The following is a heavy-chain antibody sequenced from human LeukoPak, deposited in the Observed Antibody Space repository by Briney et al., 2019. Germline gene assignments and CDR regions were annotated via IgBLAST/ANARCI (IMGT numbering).Heavy chain of an antibody. J-gene: IGHJ4*02. CDR3: ATSRTITMVRGVIPLDY. D-gene: IGHD3-10*01. CDR1: GGTFSSYA. V-gene: IGHV1-69*04. CDR2: IIPILGIA. Sequence: SVKVSCKASGGTFSSYAISWVRQAPGQGLEWMGRIIPILGIANYAQKFQGRVTITADKSTSTAYMELSSLRSEDTAVYYCATSRTITMVRGVIPLDYWGQGTLVTVSP.